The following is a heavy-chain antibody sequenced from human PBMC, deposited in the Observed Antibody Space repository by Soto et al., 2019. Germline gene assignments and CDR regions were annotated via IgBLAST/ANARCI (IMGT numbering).Heavy chain of an antibody. J-gene: IGHJ6*03. V-gene: IGHV4-59*08. CDR2: IYYSGST. D-gene: IGHD3-3*01. CDR3: ARGTYDFWSGYYRHYYYYYYMDV. Sequence: NPSETLSLTCTVSGGSISSYYWSWIRKPTGKGLEWIGYIYYSGSTNYNPSLKSRVTISVDTSKNQFSLKLSSVTAADTAVYYCARGTYDFWSGYYRHYYYYYYMDVWGKGTTVTVSS. CDR1: GGSISSYY.